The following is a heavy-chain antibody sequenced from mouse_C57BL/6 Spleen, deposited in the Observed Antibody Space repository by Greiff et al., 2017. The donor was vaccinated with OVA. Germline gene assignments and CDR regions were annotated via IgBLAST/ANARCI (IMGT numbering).Heavy chain of an antibody. D-gene: IGHD1-1*01. Sequence: EVKLMESGGGLVKPGGSLKLSCAASGFTFSDYGMHWVRQAPEKGLEWVAYISSGSSTIYYADTVKGRFTISRDNAKNTLCLQRTSLRSEDTAMYYCARTGTVVGYAMDYWGQGTSVTVSS. CDR1: GFTFSDYG. CDR3: ARTGTVVGYAMDY. V-gene: IGHV5-17*01. J-gene: IGHJ4*01. CDR2: ISSGSSTI.